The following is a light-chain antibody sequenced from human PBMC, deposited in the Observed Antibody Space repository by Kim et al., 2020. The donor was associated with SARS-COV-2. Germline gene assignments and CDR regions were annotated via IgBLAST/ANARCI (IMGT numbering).Light chain of an antibody. CDR2: AAS. Sequence: ASVGDRVNITCRASQGISSYLAWYQQKPGKAPKLLIYAASTLQSGVPSRFSGSGPGTEFTLTISSLQPEDFATYYCQQLNNYPLTFGGGTKVDIK. CDR3: QQLNNYPLT. J-gene: IGKJ4*01. V-gene: IGKV1-9*01. CDR1: QGISSY.